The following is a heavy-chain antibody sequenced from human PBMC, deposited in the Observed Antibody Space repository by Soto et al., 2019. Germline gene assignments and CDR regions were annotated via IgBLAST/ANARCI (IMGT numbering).Heavy chain of an antibody. J-gene: IGHJ4*02. V-gene: IGHV3-73*01. D-gene: IGHD3-10*01. CDR3: TRSGTGSGSLFDY. CDR2: IRSKANSYAT. Sequence: PGGSLRLSCAASGFTFSGSAMHWVRQASGKGLEWVGRIRSKANSYATAYAASVKGRFTISRDDSKNTAYLQMNSLKTEDTAVYYCTRSGTGSGSLFDYWGQGTLVTVSS. CDR1: GFTFSGSA.